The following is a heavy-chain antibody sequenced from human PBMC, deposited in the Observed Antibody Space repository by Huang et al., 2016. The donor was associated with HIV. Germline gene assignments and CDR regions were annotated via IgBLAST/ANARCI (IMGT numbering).Heavy chain of an antibody. J-gene: IGHJ4*02. CDR2: INHSGRT. Sequence: QVQLHQWGAGLLKHSETPSLTCAVYGGSFSGPNWTWIRQTPGKGLEWIGEINHSGRTNYSPSLKRRVTISLDTSKIQCSLRLRSVTAADTAVDYCARGRGDARGFLGLDFWGQGTLVTVSS. V-gene: IGHV4-34*01. CDR3: ARGRGDARGFLGLDF. D-gene: IGHD3-16*01. CDR1: GGSFSGPN.